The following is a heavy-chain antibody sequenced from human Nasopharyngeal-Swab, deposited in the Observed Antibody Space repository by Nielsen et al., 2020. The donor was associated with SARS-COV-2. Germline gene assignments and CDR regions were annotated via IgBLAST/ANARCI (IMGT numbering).Heavy chain of an antibody. D-gene: IGHD4-17*01. CDR3: ATWGIGYGENAHATFDS. Sequence: SVKVSCKVSGGTFSKYAISWVRQAPGQGLEWMGGIIVNLGMTKYAQKFKDSVTINADESTGTAYMELSSLRSEDTAVYYCATWGIGYGENAHATFDSWGQGTQVTVSS. V-gene: IGHV1-69*10. CDR1: GGTFSKYA. J-gene: IGHJ4*02. CDR2: IIVNLGMT.